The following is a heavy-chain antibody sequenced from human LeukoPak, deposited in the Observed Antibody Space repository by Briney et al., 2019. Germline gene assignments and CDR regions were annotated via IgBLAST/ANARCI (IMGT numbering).Heavy chain of an antibody. CDR3: AIGHSSAWHYFDY. CDR1: GFTFDDYG. CDR2: INWNGGST. Sequence: GGSLRLSCAASGFTFDDYGMSWVRQAPGKGLEWVSGINWNGGSTGYADSVKGRFTISRENSKNTLYLQMNSLGADDTAVYYCAIGHSSAWHYFDYWGQGTLVTVSS. D-gene: IGHD6-19*01. J-gene: IGHJ4*02. V-gene: IGHV3-20*04.